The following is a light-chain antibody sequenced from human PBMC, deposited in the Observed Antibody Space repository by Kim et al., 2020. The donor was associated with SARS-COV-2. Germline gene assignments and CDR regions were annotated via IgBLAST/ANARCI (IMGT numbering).Light chain of an antibody. J-gene: IGLJ3*02. CDR2: EDN. CDR3: QSYDSSNHWV. CDR1: SGRLASKC. Sequence: KTATIAFTPSSGRLASKCVKWYQQRQGRAPTTVIYEDNQSPAGVPDRFSGSIDSSSNSASLTISGLKTEDEADYYCQSYDSSNHWVFGGGTQLTVL. V-gene: IGLV6-57*03.